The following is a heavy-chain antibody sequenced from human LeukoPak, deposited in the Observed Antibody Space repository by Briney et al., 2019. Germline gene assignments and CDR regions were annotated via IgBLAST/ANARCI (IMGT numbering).Heavy chain of an antibody. CDR3: ARDRVVPAATSYYYYGMDV. V-gene: IGHV4-59*01. CDR2: IYYSGST. Sequence: SETLSLTCTVSGGSISSYYWSWIRQPPGKGLEWIGYIYYSGSTNYNPSLKSRVTISVDTSKNQFSLKLSSVTAADTAVYYCARDRVVPAATSYYYYGMDVWGRGTTVTVPS. J-gene: IGHJ6*02. D-gene: IGHD2-2*01. CDR1: GGSISSYY.